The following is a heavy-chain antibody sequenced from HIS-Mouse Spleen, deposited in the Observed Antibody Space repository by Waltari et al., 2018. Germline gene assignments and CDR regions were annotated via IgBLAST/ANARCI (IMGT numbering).Heavy chain of an antibody. CDR1: GGSISRSSYY. D-gene: IGHD2-21*02. V-gene: IGHV4-39*01. CDR3: ARKRTASGWFDP. J-gene: IGHJ5*02. Sequence: QLQLQESGPGLVKPSETLSLTCTVSGGSISRSSYYWGWIRQPPGKGLEWIGSIYYSGSTYYNPSLKSRVTISVDTSKNQFSLKLSSVTAADTAVYYCARKRTASGWFDPWGQGTLVTVYS. CDR2: IYYSGST.